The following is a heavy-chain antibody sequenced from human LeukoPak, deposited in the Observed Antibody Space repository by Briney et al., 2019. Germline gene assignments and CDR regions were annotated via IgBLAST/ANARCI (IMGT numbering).Heavy chain of an antibody. V-gene: IGHV3-30*04. D-gene: IGHD6-19*01. CDR2: ISYDGSNK. CDR3: ASHPVAGLDY. Sequence: GRSLRLSCAASGFTFSSYAMHWVRQAPGKGLEWVAVISYDGSNKYYADSVKGRFTISRDNSKNTLYLQTNSLRAEDTAVYYCASHPVAGLDYWGQGTLVTVSS. CDR1: GFTFSSYA. J-gene: IGHJ4*02.